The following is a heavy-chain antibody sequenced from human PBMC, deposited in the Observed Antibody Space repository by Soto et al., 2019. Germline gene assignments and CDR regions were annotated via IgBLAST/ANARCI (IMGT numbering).Heavy chain of an antibody. V-gene: IGHV1-69*01. CDR3: AAELGFGKLSVV. J-gene: IGHJ6*02. Sequence: QVQVVQSGVEARRPGSSVKVSCKASGDTFKNCVISWVRQAPGQGLEWMGGIIPLFGTTHFAQRFQGRLTITTDESTTTAYMELSRLRSEDTATYYCAAELGFGKLSVVWGQGTTVIVSS. CDR2: IIPLFGTT. D-gene: IGHD3-10*01. CDR1: GDTFKNCV.